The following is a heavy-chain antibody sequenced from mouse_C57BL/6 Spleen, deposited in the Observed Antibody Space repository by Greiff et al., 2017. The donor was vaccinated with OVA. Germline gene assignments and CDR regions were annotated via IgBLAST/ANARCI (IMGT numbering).Heavy chain of an antibody. Sequence: VQLQQSGAELVRPGTSVKVSCKASGYAFTNYLIEWVKQRPGQGLEWIGEINHGSGGTTYNEKFKGKATLTADKSSSTAYMQLSSLTYEDSAVYLCAGTSNPFDYWGKGTTLTVSS. CDR2: INHGSGGT. V-gene: IGHV1-54*01. D-gene: IGHD2-5*01. J-gene: IGHJ2*01. CDR3: AGTSNPFDY. CDR1: GYAFTNYL.